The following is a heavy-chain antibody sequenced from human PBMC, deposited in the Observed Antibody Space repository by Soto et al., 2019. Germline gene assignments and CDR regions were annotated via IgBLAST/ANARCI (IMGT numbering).Heavy chain of an antibody. Sequence: EVQLVESGGGLVQPGGSLRLSCAASGFTFGNYWMTWVRQAPGKGLEWVANIKGDGSAKSYLDSVRGRFTVSGDNAENSLFLQMNILRAEDTALYYCARDVSPGSSGYYLEAFDIWGQGTMVTVS. J-gene: IGHJ3*02. D-gene: IGHD6-25*01. CDR2: IKGDGSAK. CDR3: ARDVSPGSSGYYLEAFDI. CDR1: GFTFGNYW. V-gene: IGHV3-7*05.